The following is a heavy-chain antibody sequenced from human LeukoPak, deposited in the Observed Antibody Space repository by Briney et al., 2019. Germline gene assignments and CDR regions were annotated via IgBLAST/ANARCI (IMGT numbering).Heavy chain of an antibody. V-gene: IGHV3-23*01. Sequence: GGSLRLSCAASGFSFSSYAMTWARQAPVKGLEWVSAISGDGTRTYYADSMKGWFTISRDNSKNTLYLEMSSLRVEDTAIYYCAKWPEGAMDYFDYWGQGTLVTVSS. J-gene: IGHJ4*02. D-gene: IGHD3-16*01. CDR3: AKWPEGAMDYFDY. CDR2: ISGDGTRT. CDR1: GFSFSSYA.